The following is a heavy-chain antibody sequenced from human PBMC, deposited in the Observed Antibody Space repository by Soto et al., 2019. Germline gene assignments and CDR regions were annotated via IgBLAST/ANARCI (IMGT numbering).Heavy chain of an antibody. CDR2: ISSSSSYI. D-gene: IGHD2-21*02. Sequence: GGSLRLSCAASGFTFSSYSMNWVRQAPGKGLEWVSSISSSSSYIYYADSVKGRFTISRDNAKNSLYLQMNSLRAEDTAVYYCARDWLGFYEAVVVTAPSPNWFDPWGQGTMVTASS. V-gene: IGHV3-21*01. CDR1: GFTFSSYS. J-gene: IGHJ5*02. CDR3: ARDWLGFYEAVVVTAPSPNWFDP.